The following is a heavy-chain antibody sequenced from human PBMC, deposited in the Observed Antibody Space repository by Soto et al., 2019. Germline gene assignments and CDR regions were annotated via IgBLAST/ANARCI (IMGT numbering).Heavy chain of an antibody. CDR2: ISYDGSNK. V-gene: IGHV3-30*18. CDR3: AKERGYSSGYHDNWFDP. Sequence: GGSLRLSCAASGFTFSAYDMHWVRQAPGKGLEWVAVISYDGSNKKYADSVRGRFTISRDNSKNTLYLQMISLTAEDTAVYYCAKERGYSSGYHDNWFDPWGHGTLVTVSS. J-gene: IGHJ5*02. D-gene: IGHD6-19*01. CDR1: GFTFSAYD.